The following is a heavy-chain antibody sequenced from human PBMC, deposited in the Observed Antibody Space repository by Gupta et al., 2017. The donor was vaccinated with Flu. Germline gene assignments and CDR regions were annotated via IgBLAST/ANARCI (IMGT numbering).Heavy chain of an antibody. V-gene: IGHV2-26*01. CDR3: ARMVCSAGSCPFDN. CDR2: ILSNDEK. Sequence: QVTLKESGPVLVKPTETLTLTCTVSGFSLSNSNMRVNWIRQPPGKALEWLAHILSNDEKSYSTSLKSRLTISKDTSKSQVVLTMTNVDPEDTATYYCARMVCSAGSCPFDNWGPGTLVTVSS. CDR1: GFSLSNSNMR. J-gene: IGHJ4*02. D-gene: IGHD2-15*01.